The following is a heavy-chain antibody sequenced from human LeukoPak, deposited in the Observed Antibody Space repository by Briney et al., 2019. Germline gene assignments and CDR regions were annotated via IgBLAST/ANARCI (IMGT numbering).Heavy chain of an antibody. CDR3: ARDRAVFGVVINDY. D-gene: IGHD3-3*01. Sequence: PGGSLRLSCAASGFTFSSYWMSWVRQAPGKGLEWVANIKQDGSEKYYMDSVKGRFTISRDNAKNSLYLQMNSLRAEDTAVYYCARDRAVFGVVINDYWGQGTLVTVSS. CDR1: GFTFSSYW. J-gene: IGHJ4*02. V-gene: IGHV3-7*03. CDR2: IKQDGSEK.